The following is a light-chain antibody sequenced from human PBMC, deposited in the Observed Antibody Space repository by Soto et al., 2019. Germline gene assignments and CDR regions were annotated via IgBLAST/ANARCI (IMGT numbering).Light chain of an antibody. Sequence: QSALTQPPSVSGSPGQSVTISCTGTSSDVGSYNRVSWYQQPTGTAPKLMIYDVSNRPSAVPDRFSGSKSGNTASLTISGLQPEDEADYYCSSFTSSSTYVFGTGTKLTVL. CDR3: SSFTSSSTYV. CDR1: SSDVGSYNR. CDR2: DVS. J-gene: IGLJ1*01. V-gene: IGLV2-18*02.